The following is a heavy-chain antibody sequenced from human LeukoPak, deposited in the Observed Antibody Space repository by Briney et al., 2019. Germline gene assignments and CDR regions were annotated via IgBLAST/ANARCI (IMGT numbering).Heavy chain of an antibody. D-gene: IGHD3-9*01. J-gene: IGHJ1*01. CDR2: ISYTGST. CDR1: GGSINSAS. V-gene: IGHV4-59*01. Sequence: SETLSLTCTVSGGSINSASWSWIRQPPGKGLEWMGFISYTGSTSYNPSLRSRVTLTVDTSRNQFSLDLSSVTAADTAVYYCATFDMMTGYSDSWGQGTLVTVSP. CDR3: ATFDMMTGYSDS.